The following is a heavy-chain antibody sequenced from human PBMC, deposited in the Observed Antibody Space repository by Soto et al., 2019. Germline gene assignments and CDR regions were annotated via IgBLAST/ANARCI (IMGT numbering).Heavy chain of an antibody. V-gene: IGHV3-30-3*01. D-gene: IGHD2-2*02. Sequence: GGSLRLSCAVSGLTFSSSAMHWVRQAPGKGLEWVAVISYDATYKDYADSVKGRFTISRDNSKNTLYLQMNSLRTEDTAVYYFASGYCGSTNCYTGYYFDYWSQGTLVTVSS. CDR1: GLTFSSSA. CDR3: ASGYCGSTNCYTGYYFDY. CDR2: ISYDATYK. J-gene: IGHJ4*02.